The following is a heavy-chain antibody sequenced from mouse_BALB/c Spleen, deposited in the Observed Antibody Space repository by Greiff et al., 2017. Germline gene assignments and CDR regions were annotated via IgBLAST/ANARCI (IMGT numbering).Heavy chain of an antibody. D-gene: IGHD1-1*01. CDR3: ARREYGSPFAY. CDR2: ISSGGSYT. CDR1: GFTFSSYA. Sequence: EVKLEESGGGLVKPGGSLKLSCAASGFTFSSYAMSWVRQSPEKRLEWVAEISSGGSYTYYPDTVTGRFTISRDNAKNTLYLEMSSLRSEDTAMYYCARREYGSPFAYWGQGTLVTVSA. J-gene: IGHJ3*01. V-gene: IGHV5-9-4*01.